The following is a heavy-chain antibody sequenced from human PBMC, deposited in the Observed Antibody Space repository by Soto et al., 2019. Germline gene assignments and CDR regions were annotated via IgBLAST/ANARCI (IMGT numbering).Heavy chain of an antibody. CDR1: GGSVSSGSYY. D-gene: IGHD2-2*01. CDR2: TYYTGGT. CDR3: ARLEVGLDY. Sequence: QVQLQESGPGLVKPSETLSLTCSVSGGSVSSGSYYWSWIRQSPEKGLEWIGYTYYTGGTKYNPSLTSRVTISADTSRNHFSLKLTSVTAADTAVYYCARLEVGLDYWGQGVLVTVSS. J-gene: IGHJ4*02. V-gene: IGHV4-61*03.